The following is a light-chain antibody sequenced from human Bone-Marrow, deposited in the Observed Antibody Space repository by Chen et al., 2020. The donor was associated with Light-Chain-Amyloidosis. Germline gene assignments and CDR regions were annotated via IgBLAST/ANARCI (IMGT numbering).Light chain of an antibody. CDR2: DDS. Sequence: SYVLTQPSSVSVAPGQTATIACGGNNIGSTSVHWYQQTPGQAPLLVVYDDSDRPSGIPERLSGSNSGNTATLTISSVEAGDEADYYCQVWERSSDRPVFGGGTKLTVL. J-gene: IGLJ3*02. CDR3: QVWERSSDRPV. CDR1: NIGSTS. V-gene: IGLV3-21*02.